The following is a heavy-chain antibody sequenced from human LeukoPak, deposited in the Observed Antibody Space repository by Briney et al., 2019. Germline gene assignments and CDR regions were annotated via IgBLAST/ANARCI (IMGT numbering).Heavy chain of an antibody. V-gene: IGHV3-33*01. J-gene: IGHJ4*02. CDR3: AREPGYSSIFDY. D-gene: IGHD6-13*01. Sequence: PGGSLGLSCAASGFTFSSYGMHWVRQAPGKGLEWVAVIWYDRSNKYYADSVKGRFTISRDNSKNTLYLQMNSLRAEDTAVYYCAREPGYSSIFDYWGQGTLVTVSS. CDR1: GFTFSSYG. CDR2: IWYDRSNK.